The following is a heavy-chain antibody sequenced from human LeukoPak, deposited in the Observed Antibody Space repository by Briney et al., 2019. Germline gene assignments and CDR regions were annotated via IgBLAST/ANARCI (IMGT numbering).Heavy chain of an antibody. CDR2: INHSGSA. D-gene: IGHD3-3*01. CDR1: GGSFSGYY. CDR3: ARARRDSGYYKVDY. J-gene: IGHJ4*02. V-gene: IGHV4-34*01. Sequence: SETLSLTCAVYGGSFSGYYWSWIRQPPGKGLEWIGEINHSGSANYNPSLKSRVTLSIDKSKNQFSLNLSSVTAAGTAVYYCARARRDSGYYKVDYWGQGTLVAVSS.